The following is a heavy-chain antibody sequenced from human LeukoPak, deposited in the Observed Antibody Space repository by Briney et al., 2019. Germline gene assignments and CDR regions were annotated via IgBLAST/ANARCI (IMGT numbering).Heavy chain of an antibody. CDR2: INPSGGST. Sequence: ASVKVSCKVSGYTLTELSMHWVRQAPGQGLEWMGIINPSGGSTSYAQKSQGRVTMTRDTSTSTVYMELSSLRSEDTAVYYCASPYYYDSSGYYEGDAFDIWGQGTMVTVSS. V-gene: IGHV1-46*01. CDR3: ASPYYYDSSGYYEGDAFDI. D-gene: IGHD3-22*01. J-gene: IGHJ3*02. CDR1: GYTLTELS.